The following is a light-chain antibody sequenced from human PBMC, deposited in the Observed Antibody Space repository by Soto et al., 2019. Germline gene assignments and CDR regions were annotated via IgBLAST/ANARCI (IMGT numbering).Light chain of an antibody. V-gene: IGKV3D-20*02. Sequence: IALAPSARTLSWSPGERASLSCRASQSVSNNYLAWYQQKPGQAPRLLIYGASSRATGVADRFSGRGSGAEFTLTISSLEPEDFAVYYCQQRSNLITFGQGTRLEIK. CDR1: QSVSNNY. CDR3: QQRSNLIT. J-gene: IGKJ5*01. CDR2: GAS.